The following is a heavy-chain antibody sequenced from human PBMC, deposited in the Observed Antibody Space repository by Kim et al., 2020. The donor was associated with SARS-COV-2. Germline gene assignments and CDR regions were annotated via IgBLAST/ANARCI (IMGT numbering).Heavy chain of an antibody. CDR2: IIPILGIA. Sequence: SVKVSCKASGGTFSSYTISWVRQAPGQGLEWMGRIIPILGIANYAQKFQGRVTITADKSTSTAYMELSSLRSKDTAVYYCARDAGIAVAGTRTYHNWFDPWGQGTLVTVSS. CDR1: GGTFSSYT. CDR3: ARDAGIAVAGTRTYHNWFDP. J-gene: IGHJ5*02. V-gene: IGHV1-69*04. D-gene: IGHD6-19*01.